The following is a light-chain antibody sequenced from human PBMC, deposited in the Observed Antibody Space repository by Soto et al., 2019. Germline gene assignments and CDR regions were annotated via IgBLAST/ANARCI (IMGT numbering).Light chain of an antibody. J-gene: IGLJ2*01. CDR3: QSYDSSNPVV. CDR2: EDN. CDR1: SGSIASNY. Sequence: NFMLTQPHSVSESPGKTVTISCTGSSGSIASNYVQWYQQRPGSAPTTVIYEDNQRPSGVPDRFSGSIDSSSNSASLPISGLKTEDEADYYCQSYDSSNPVVFGGGTKLTVL. V-gene: IGLV6-57*02.